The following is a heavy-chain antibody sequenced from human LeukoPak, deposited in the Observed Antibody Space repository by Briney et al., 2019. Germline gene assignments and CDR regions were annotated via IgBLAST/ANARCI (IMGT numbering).Heavy chain of an antibody. J-gene: IGHJ3*02. Sequence: SVKVSCKASGGTFSSYAISWVRQAPGQGLEWMGGIIPIFGTSNYAQKFQGRVTITADKSTSTAYMELSSLRSEDTAVYYCAGEGSDYGGNGDAFDIWGQGTMVTVSS. CDR2: IIPIFGTS. CDR1: GGTFSSYA. D-gene: IGHD4-23*01. V-gene: IGHV1-69*06. CDR3: AGEGSDYGGNGDAFDI.